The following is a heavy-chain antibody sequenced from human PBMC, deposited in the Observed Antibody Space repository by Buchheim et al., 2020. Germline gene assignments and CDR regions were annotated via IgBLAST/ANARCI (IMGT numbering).Heavy chain of an antibody. V-gene: IGHV4-59*01. J-gene: IGHJ4*02. CDR2: IYYSGST. Sequence: QVQLQESGPGLVKPSETLSLTCTVSGGSISSYYWSWIRQPPGKGLEWIGYIYYSGSTNYNPSLKSRVTISVDTSQNQFSLKLSSVTAADTAVYYCASARGGGAPGYWGQGTL. D-gene: IGHD2-21*01. CDR3: ASARGGGAPGY. CDR1: GGSISSYY.